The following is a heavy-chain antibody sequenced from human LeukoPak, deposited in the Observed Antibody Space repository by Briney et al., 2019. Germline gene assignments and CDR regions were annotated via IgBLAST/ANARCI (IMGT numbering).Heavy chain of an antibody. CDR1: GGSISNYY. V-gene: IGHV4-59*01. CDR2: IYNSGST. Sequence: PSETLSLTCTVSGGSISNYYWSWIRQPPGKGLEWIGYIYNSGSTNYNPSLKSRVTISVDTSKNQFSLRLSSVTAADTAVYYCVRDGGGYWGQGTLVTVSS. CDR3: VRDGGGY. J-gene: IGHJ4*02. D-gene: IGHD3-16*01.